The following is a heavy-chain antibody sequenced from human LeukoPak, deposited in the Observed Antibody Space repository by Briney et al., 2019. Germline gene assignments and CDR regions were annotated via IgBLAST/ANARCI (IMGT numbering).Heavy chain of an antibody. Sequence: SETLSLTCAVYGGSFSGYYWSWIRQPPGKGLEWIGEVNQSGSTNYNPSLKSRVSISVDTSKNQFSLKLSSVTAADTAVYYCARGRYCSSTSCPGRYFDLWGRGTLVTVSS. J-gene: IGHJ2*01. V-gene: IGHV4-34*01. D-gene: IGHD2-2*01. CDR2: VNQSGST. CDR1: GGSFSGYY. CDR3: ARGRYCSSTSCPGRYFDL.